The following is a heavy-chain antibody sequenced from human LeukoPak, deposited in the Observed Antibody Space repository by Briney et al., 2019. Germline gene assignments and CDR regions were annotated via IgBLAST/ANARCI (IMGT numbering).Heavy chain of an antibody. CDR3: AKGLFSGYQYFPGRMDV. V-gene: IGHV4-4*07. CDR1: GGSISNYY. J-gene: IGHJ6*02. D-gene: IGHD3-22*01. CDR2: IYSSGST. Sequence: SETLSLTCTVSGGSISNYYWNWIRQPAGKGLEWIGRIYSSGSTNYNPSLKSRVTMSVDTSKNQFSLKLSSLTAADTAVYYCAKGLFSGYQYFPGRMDVWGQGTAVSLSS.